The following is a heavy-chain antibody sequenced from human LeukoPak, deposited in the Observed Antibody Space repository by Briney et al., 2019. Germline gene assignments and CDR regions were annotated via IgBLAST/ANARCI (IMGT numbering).Heavy chain of an antibody. V-gene: IGHV4-59*08. Sequence: SETLSLTCTVSRGSISSYYWSWIRQPPGKGLEWIGYIYYSGSTNYNPSLKSRVTISVDTSKNQFSLKLSSVTAADTAVYYCARIPQSDEGYYGMDVWGQGTTVTVSS. CDR2: IYYSGST. J-gene: IGHJ6*02. CDR1: RGSISSYY. CDR3: ARIPQSDEGYYGMDV.